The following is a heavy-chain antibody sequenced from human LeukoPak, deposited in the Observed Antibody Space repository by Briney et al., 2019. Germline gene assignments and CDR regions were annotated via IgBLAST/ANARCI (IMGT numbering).Heavy chain of an antibody. J-gene: IGHJ4*02. Sequence: GGSLRLSCAASGFTFSSYGMHWVRQAPGKGLEWMATVSYDGSNKYYADSVKGRFTISRDNAKNTLYLQMNSLRAEDTAVYYCARVDSSGWSAEDYWGQGTLVTVSS. CDR3: ARVDSSGWSAEDY. CDR1: GFTFSSYG. V-gene: IGHV3-30*03. CDR2: VSYDGSNK. D-gene: IGHD6-19*01.